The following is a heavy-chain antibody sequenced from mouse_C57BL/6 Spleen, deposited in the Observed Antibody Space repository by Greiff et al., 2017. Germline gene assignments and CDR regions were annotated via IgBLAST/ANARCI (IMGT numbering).Heavy chain of an antibody. D-gene: IGHD1-1*01. V-gene: IGHV1-53*01. CDR3: ARSGTTTVVRYFDV. J-gene: IGHJ1*03. CDR1: GYTFTSYW. CDR2: INPSNGGT. Sequence: VQLQQPGTELVKPGASVKLSCKASGYTFTSYWMHWVKQRPGQGLEWIGNINPSNGGTNYNEKFKSKATLTVEKSSSTAYMQLSSLTSEDSAVYYCARSGTTTVVRYFDVWGTGTTVTVSS.